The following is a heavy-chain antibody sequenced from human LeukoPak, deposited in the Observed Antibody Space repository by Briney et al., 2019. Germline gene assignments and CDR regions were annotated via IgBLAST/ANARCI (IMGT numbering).Heavy chain of an antibody. CDR2: IYSGGST. D-gene: IGHD6-13*01. CDR3: ARGASSSWYGRYFDY. Sequence: GSLRLSCAASGFTVSSNYMSWVRQAPGKGLEWVSVIYSGGSTYYADSVKGRFTISRHNSKNTLYLQMNSLRAEDTAVYYCARGASSSWYGRYFDYRGQGTLVTVSS. V-gene: IGHV3-53*04. J-gene: IGHJ4*02. CDR1: GFTVSSNY.